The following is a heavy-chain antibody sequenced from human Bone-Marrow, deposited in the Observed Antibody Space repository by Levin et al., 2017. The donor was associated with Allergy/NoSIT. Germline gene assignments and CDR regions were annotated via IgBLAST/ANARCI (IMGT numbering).Heavy chain of an antibody. CDR3: AREAYVNNYDIAEALDY. Sequence: ASVKVSCKASGYTFTGYKIHWVRQAPEQGLEWLGWIKPNTDDANYGQKFQGRVTLTMDTSISTAYMELSRLRSDDTAVYYCAREAYVNNYDIAEALDYWGQGTLVTVSS. J-gene: IGHJ4*02. V-gene: IGHV1-2*02. CDR1: GYTFTGYK. CDR2: IKPNTDDA. D-gene: IGHD3-9*01.